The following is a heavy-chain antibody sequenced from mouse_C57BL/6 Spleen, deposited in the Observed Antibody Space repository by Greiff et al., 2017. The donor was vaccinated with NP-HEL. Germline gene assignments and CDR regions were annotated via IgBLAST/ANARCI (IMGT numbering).Heavy chain of an antibody. Sequence: EVKLVESEGGLVQPGSSMKLSCTASGFTFSDYYMAWVRTFPEKGLEWVANINYDGSSTYYLDSLKSRFIISRDNAKNILYLQMSSLKSEDTATYYCARGGLPYYAMDYWGQGTSVTVSS. J-gene: IGHJ4*01. CDR2: INYDGSST. D-gene: IGHD2-2*01. CDR1: GFTFSDYY. CDR3: ARGGLPYYAMDY. V-gene: IGHV5-16*01.